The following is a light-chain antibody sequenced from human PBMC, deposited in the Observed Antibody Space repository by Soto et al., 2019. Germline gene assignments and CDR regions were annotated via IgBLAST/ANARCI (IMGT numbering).Light chain of an antibody. CDR3: QQFGSSPGFT. V-gene: IGKV3-11*01. CDR1: QSVSNY. J-gene: IGKJ3*01. Sequence: EIVLTQSPATLSLSPGERATLSCRASQSVSNYLLWYQHKPGQAPRLLIYDASNRATDIPARFSGSGSGTDFTLTISSLEPEDFAVYYCQQFGSSPGFTFGPGTKVDIK. CDR2: DAS.